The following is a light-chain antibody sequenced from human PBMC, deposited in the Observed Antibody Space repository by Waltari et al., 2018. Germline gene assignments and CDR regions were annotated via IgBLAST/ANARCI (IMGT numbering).Light chain of an antibody. CDR3: CSFAGSTTWV. CDR2: EGN. J-gene: IGLJ3*02. V-gene: IGLV2-23*01. CDR1: SSDVGGYNL. Sequence: QSALTQPASVSGSPGQSITISCTGTSSDVGGYNLFSWYQQHPGKAPKLIIYEGNKWPSGVSHRFSGSKSGNTASLTSSGLQAEDEADYYCCSFAGSTTWVFGGGTTLTVL.